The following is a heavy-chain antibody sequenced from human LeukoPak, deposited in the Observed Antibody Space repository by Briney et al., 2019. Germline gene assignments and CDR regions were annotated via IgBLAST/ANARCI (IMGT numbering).Heavy chain of an antibody. J-gene: IGHJ4*02. D-gene: IGHD6-6*01. CDR3: ARRSIAGFDY. CDR1: GFTVSSNH. V-gene: IGHV3-53*04. Sequence: PGGSLRLSCAASGFTVSSNHMSWVRQAPGKGLEWVSVIYSGGSTYYADSVKGRLTISRHNSKNTLYLQMNSLRAEDTAVYYCARRSIAGFDYWGQGTLVTVSS. CDR2: IYSGGST.